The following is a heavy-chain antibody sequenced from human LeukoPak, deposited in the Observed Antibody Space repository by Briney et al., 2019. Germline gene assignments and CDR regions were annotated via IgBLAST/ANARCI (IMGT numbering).Heavy chain of an antibody. V-gene: IGHV3-21*01. CDR2: ISSSSSYI. CDR3: ARDALFGGGYHYYYYMDV. CDR1: GFTFSNCW. D-gene: IGHD2-21*01. J-gene: IGHJ6*03. Sequence: SGGSLRLSCAASGFTFSNCWMHWVRQAPGKGLEWVSSISSSSSYIYYADSVKGRFTISRDNAKNSLYLQMNSLRAEDTAVYYCARDALFGGGYHYYYYMDVWGKGTTVTVSS.